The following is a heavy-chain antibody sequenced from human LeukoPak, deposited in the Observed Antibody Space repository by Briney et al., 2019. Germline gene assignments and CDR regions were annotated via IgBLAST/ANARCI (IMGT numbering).Heavy chain of an antibody. CDR2: IWYDGSNK. J-gene: IGHJ6*02. CDR1: GFTFSSYG. V-gene: IGHV3-33*01. Sequence: GGSLRLSCAATGFTFSSYGMHWVRQALGKGLEWVAVIWYDGSNKYNADSVKGRFTISRDNSKNTLYLQMTSLRAEDTAVYSCARDPPPDCSSTSCPLYGMDVWGQGTTVTVSS. D-gene: IGHD2-2*01. CDR3: ARDPPPDCSSTSCPLYGMDV.